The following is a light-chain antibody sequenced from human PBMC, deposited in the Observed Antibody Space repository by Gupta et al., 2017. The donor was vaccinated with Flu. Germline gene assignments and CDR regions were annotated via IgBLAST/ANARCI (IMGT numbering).Light chain of an antibody. Sequence: HSVLTQPPSVSAAPGQKVTISCSGSSSNIGSHYVSWYQHLPGTAPKLIIYEDAGRRSGIPARFSGSKYATSATMVITGLQTGDEADYYWDPKHGSRSGYVFGTGTKVTVL. V-gene: IGLV1-51*02. CDR3: DPKHGSRSGYV. CDR2: EDA. J-gene: IGLJ1*01. CDR1: SSNIGSHY.